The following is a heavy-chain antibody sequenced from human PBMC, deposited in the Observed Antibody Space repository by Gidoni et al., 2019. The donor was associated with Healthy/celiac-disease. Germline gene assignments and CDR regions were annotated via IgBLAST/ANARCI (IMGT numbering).Heavy chain of an antibody. Sequence: EVQLVESGGGLVQSGGSLRLSCAASGFTFSSYRMTWVRQAPGKGLEWVSYISSSSSTIYYADSVKGRFTISRDNAKNSLYLQMNSLRDEDTAVYYCAREDAAREYSSGWLYYDYGMDVWGQGTTVTVSS. D-gene: IGHD6-19*01. J-gene: IGHJ6*02. CDR1: GFTFSSYR. V-gene: IGHV3-48*02. CDR2: ISSSSSTI. CDR3: AREDAAREYSSGWLYYDYGMDV.